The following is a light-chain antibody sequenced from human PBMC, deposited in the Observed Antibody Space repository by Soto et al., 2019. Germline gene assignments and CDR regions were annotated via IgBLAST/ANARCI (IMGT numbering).Light chain of an antibody. J-gene: IGKJ4*01. CDR3: QQYGSSPLT. Sequence: EIVMTQSPAALSVSPGERATRSCRGSQSVSSSYLAWYQQKPGQAPRLLIYGASSRATGIPDRFSGSGSGTDFTLTISRLEPEDFAVYYCQQYGSSPLTFGGGTKVDIK. V-gene: IGKV3-20*01. CDR2: GAS. CDR1: QSVSSSY.